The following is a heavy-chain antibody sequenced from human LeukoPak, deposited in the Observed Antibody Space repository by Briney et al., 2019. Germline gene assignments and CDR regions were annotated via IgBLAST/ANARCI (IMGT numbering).Heavy chain of an antibody. CDR1: GGSISSYY. CDR2: IYYSGST. J-gene: IGHJ3*02. D-gene: IGHD3-22*01. Sequence: SETLSPTCTVSGGSISSYYWSWIRQPPGKGLEWIGYIYYSGSTNYNPSLKSRVTISVDTSKNQFSLKLSSVTAADTAVYYCARGHYDSSGSDAFDIWGQGTMVTVSS. V-gene: IGHV4-59*01. CDR3: ARGHYDSSGSDAFDI.